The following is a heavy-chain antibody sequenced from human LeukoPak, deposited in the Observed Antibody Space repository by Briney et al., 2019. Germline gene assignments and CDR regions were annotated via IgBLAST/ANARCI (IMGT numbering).Heavy chain of an antibody. CDR3: ARCLWFGELLFWFDP. CDR1: GGSISSSSYY. Sequence: SETLSLTCTVSGGSISSSSYYWGWIRQPPGRGLEWIGSIYYIGSTYYNPSLKSRVTISVDTSKNQFSLKLSSVTAADTAVYYCARCLWFGELLFWFDPWGQGTLVTVSS. D-gene: IGHD3-10*01. V-gene: IGHV4-39*01. J-gene: IGHJ5*02. CDR2: IYYIGST.